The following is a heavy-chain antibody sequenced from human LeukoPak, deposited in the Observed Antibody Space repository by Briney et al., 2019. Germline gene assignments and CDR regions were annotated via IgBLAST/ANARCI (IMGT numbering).Heavy chain of an antibody. CDR1: GGSISSGGYY. V-gene: IGHV4-31*03. D-gene: IGHD4-17*01. Sequence: SEILSLTCTVSGGSISSGGYYWSWIRQHPGKGLEWIGYIYYSGSTYYNPSLKSRVTISVDTSKNQFSLKLSSVTAADTAVYYCARQDGDPLYYFDYWGQGTLVTVSS. J-gene: IGHJ4*02. CDR3: ARQDGDPLYYFDY. CDR2: IYYSGST.